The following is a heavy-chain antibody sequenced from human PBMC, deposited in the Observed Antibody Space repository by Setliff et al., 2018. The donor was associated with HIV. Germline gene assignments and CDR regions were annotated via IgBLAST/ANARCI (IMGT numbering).Heavy chain of an antibody. CDR2: VYYSGNT. D-gene: IGHD6-19*01. J-gene: IGHJ4*02. CDR1: GGSISTTSYY. CDR3: ARVIAVAGTHSVDY. Sequence: PSETLSLTCTVSGGSISTTSYYWGWIRQSPEKGLEWIGTVYYSGNTYYNPSLKSRVTISVDTSKNQISLKVTSVTAADTAVYYCARVIAVAGTHSVDYWGQGTLVTVSS. V-gene: IGHV4-39*07.